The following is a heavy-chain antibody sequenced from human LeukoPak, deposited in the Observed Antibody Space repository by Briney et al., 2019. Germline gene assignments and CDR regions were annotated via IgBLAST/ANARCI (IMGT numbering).Heavy chain of an antibody. V-gene: IGHV4-4*07. CDR1: GVSISDYY. CDR2: IYISRST. J-gene: IGHJ4*02. CDR3: AKKDGDF. Sequence: KPSETLSLTCSVSGVSISDYYWTWFRQPAGKGLEWIGRIYISRSTNYNPSLKSRVIMSVDTSRNQLSLKLTSLTAADTAVYYCAKKDGDFWGQGTLVSVSS.